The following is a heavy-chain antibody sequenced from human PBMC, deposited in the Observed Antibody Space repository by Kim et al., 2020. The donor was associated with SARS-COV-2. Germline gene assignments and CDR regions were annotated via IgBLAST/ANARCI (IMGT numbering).Heavy chain of an antibody. D-gene: IGHD6-6*01. CDR3: VKDYSSWSWGIFDY. Sequence: GGSLRLSCAASGFTFSNYAMTWVRQAPGKGLEWVATISPSGSGTYSADSVKGLFTITRDNSKGTLFLQMDSLRVEDTAVYYWVKDYSSWSWGIFDYWGQGTLVTVSS. J-gene: IGHJ4*02. CDR2: ISPSGSGT. CDR1: GFTFSNYA. V-gene: IGHV3-23*01.